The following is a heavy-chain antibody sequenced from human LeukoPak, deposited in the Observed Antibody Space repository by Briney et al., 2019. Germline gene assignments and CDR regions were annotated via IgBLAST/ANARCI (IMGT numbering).Heavy chain of an antibody. J-gene: IGHJ5*02. CDR3: ARDNLDYDFWSGYYRNWFDP. Sequence: ASVKVSCKASGYTFTSYDINWVRQATGQGLEWMAWMNPNSGNTGYAQKFQGRVTITRNTSISTAYMELSSLRSEDTAVYYCARDNLDYDFWSGYYRNWFDPWGQGTLVTVSS. CDR1: GYTFTSYD. D-gene: IGHD3-3*01. CDR2: MNPNSGNT. V-gene: IGHV1-8*03.